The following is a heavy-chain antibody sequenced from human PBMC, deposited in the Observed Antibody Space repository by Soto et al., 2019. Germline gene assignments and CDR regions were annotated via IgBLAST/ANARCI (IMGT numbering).Heavy chain of an antibody. J-gene: IGHJ3*02. Sequence: HPGGSLRLSCTASGFTFGDYAMSWFRQAPGKGLEWVGFIRSKAYGGTTEYAASVKGRFTISRDDSKSIAYLQMNSLKTEDTAVYYCTRRALGYSYGLGAFDIWGQGTMVTVSS. CDR3: TRRALGYSYGLGAFDI. D-gene: IGHD5-18*01. CDR1: GFTFGDYA. V-gene: IGHV3-49*03. CDR2: IRSKAYGGTT.